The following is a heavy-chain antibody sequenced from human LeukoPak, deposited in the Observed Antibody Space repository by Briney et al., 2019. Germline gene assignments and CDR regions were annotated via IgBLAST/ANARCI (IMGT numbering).Heavy chain of an antibody. V-gene: IGHV4-61*02. CDR3: ARSPSIAARSYYYYYYMDV. J-gene: IGHJ6*03. Sequence: SETLSLTCTVSGGSISSGSYYWSWIRQPAGKGLEWIVRIYTSGSTNYNPSLKSRVTISVDTSKNQFSLKLSSVTAADTAVYYCARSPSIAARSYYYYYYMDVWGKGTTVTVSS. CDR2: IYTSGST. CDR1: GGSISSGSYY. D-gene: IGHD6-6*01.